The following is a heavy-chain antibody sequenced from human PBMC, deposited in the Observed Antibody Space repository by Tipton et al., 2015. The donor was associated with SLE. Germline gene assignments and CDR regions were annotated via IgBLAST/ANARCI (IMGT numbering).Heavy chain of an antibody. V-gene: IGHV4-30-4*01. CDR2: IYYSGST. CDR3: ARVKTDSVWGSSNDAFDI. CDR1: GGSISSGDYY. J-gene: IGHJ3*02. Sequence: TLSLTCTVSGGSISSGDYYWSWIRQPPGKGLEWIGYIYYSGSTNYNPSLKSRVTISVDTSKNQFSLKLSSVTAADTAVYYCARVKTDSVWGSSNDAFDIWGQGTMVTVSS. D-gene: IGHD3-16*01.